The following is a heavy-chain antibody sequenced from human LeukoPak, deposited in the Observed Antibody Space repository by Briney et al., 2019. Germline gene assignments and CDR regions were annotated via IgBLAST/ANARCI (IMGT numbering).Heavy chain of an antibody. D-gene: IGHD1-1*01. J-gene: IGHJ4*02. Sequence: ASVKVSCKASGYTFTGYYMHWVRQGPGQGLELMGWINPNSGGTNYAQKFQGRVTMTRDTSISTAYMELSRLRSDDTAVYYCARDSTKGRDFDYWGQGTLVTVSS. V-gene: IGHV1-2*02. CDR3: ARDSTKGRDFDY. CDR2: INPNSGGT. CDR1: GYTFTGYY.